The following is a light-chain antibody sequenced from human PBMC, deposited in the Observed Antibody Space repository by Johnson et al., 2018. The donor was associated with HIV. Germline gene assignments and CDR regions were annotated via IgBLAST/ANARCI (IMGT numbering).Light chain of an antibody. CDR2: ENN. J-gene: IGLJ1*01. CDR3: GTWDSSLSAYV. CDR1: SSNIGNNY. Sequence: QSVLTQPPSVSAAPGQKVTIPCSGSSSNIGNNYVSWYQQLPGTAPKLLIYENNKRPSGIPDRFSGSKSGTSATLGITGLQTEDEAEYYCGTWDSSLSAYVFGTGTKVTVL. V-gene: IGLV1-51*02.